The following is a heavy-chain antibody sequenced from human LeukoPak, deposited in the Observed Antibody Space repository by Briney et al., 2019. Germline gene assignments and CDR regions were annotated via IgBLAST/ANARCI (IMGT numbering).Heavy chain of an antibody. CDR1: GGSVSSGDNY. J-gene: IGHJ4*02. V-gene: IGHV4-30-4*01. CDR3: ARVVDSSTYYYDF. D-gene: IGHD3-22*01. Sequence: SETLSLTCTVSGGSVSSGDNYWSWIRQTPGKGLELIGYIYYSGSTYYNPSLKSRVTISVDTSKNQFSLKLSSVTAADTAVYYCARVVDSSTYYYDFWGQGTLVTVSS. CDR2: IYYSGST.